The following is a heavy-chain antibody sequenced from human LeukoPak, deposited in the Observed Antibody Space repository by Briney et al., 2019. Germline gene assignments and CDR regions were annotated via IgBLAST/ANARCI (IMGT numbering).Heavy chain of an antibody. D-gene: IGHD3-9*01. J-gene: IGHJ5*02. CDR1: GFTFSSYA. V-gene: IGHV3-23*01. CDR3: AKEYFDWLSTFLNWFDP. Sequence: GGSLRLSCAASGFTFSSYAMSWVRQAPGKGLEWVSAISGSGGSTYYADSVKGRFTISRDNSKNTLYLQMNSLRAEDTAVYYCAKEYFDWLSTFLNWFDPWGQGTLVTVSS. CDR2: ISGSGGST.